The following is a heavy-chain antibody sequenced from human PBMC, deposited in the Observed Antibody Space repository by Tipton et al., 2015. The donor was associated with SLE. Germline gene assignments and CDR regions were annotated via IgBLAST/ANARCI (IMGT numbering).Heavy chain of an antibody. CDR2: VYHGVTA. D-gene: IGHD1-26*01. Sequence: TLSLTCTVSGGSVSSGSYYWAWVRQPPGKALEWIGEVYHGVTANYNPSLKSRVTISVDTSKRQFSLKVNSVTATDTAVYYCARSSFLYRKPPNELDNWGQGTLVTVSS. J-gene: IGHJ4*02. CDR3: ARSSFLYRKPPNELDN. V-gene: IGHV4-39*01. CDR1: GGSVSSGSYY.